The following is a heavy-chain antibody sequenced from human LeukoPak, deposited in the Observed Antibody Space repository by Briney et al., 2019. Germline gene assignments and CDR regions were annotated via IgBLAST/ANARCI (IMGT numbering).Heavy chain of an antibody. V-gene: IGHV3-30*03. J-gene: IGHJ4*02. CDR3: AREKYAYYYDSSGYLDY. CDR2: ISYDGSNK. Sequence: GGSLRLSCAASGFTFSSYSMNWVRQAPGKGLEWVAVISYDGSNKYYADSVKGRFTISRDNSKNTLYLQMNSLRAEDTAVYYCAREKYAYYYDSSGYLDYWGQGTLVTVSS. CDR1: GFTFSSYS. D-gene: IGHD3-22*01.